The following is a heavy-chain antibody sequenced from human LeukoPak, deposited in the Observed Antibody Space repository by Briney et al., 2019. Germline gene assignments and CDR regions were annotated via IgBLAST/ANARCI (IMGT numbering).Heavy chain of an antibody. CDR1: GFTFSNYA. V-gene: IGHV3-23*01. CDR2: ISGSGSST. CDR3: AKTLNYCSGGSCYNYYFDC. J-gene: IGHJ4*02. Sequence: GGSLRLSCAASGFTFSNYAMDWVRQAPGKGLEWVSGISGSGSSTNYADSVKGRFIISRDNSENTLSLQMDSLRAEDTAMYYCAKTLNYCSGGSCYNYYFDCWGQGTLVTVSS. D-gene: IGHD2-15*01.